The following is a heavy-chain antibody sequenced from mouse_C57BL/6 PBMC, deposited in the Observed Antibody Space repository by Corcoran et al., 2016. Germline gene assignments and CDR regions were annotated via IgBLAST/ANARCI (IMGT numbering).Heavy chain of an antibody. Sequence: QVTLKESGPGILQSSQTLSLTCSFSGFSLSTSGMGVSWIRQPSGKGLEWLAHIYWDDDKRYNPSLKSRLTISKDTSRNQVFLKITSVDTADTATYYCARRWYDGYYDYWGKGTTLTVSS. CDR1: GFSLSTSGMG. D-gene: IGHD2-3*01. V-gene: IGHV8-12*01. CDR3: ARRWYDGYYDY. J-gene: IGHJ2*01. CDR2: IYWDDDK.